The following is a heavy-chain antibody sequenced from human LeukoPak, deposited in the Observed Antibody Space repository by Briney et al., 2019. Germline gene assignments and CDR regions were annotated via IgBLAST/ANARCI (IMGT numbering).Heavy chain of an antibody. D-gene: IGHD3-22*01. CDR3: ARDLSYGSSGYYYEAPDAFDI. CDR2: INPNSGGT. Sequence: ASVKVSCKASGYTFTGYYMHWVRQAPGQGLEWMGWINPNSGGTNYAQKFQGRVTMTRDTSISTAYMELSRLRSDDTAVYYCARDLSYGSSGYYYEAPDAFDIWGQGTMVTVSS. CDR1: GYTFTGYY. J-gene: IGHJ3*02. V-gene: IGHV1-2*02.